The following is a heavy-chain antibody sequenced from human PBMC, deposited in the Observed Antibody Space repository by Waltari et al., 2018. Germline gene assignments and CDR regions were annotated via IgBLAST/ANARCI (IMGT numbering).Heavy chain of an antibody. Sequence: EVQLVPSGAEVKKPAESLKISCKGSGYSFTSYWIGRVRQLPGKGLGWMGIIYPGDSDTRYSPSFQGQVTISADKSISTAYLQWSSLKASDTAMYYCALTQLPIHYYYGMDVWGQGTTVTVSS. CDR1: GYSFTSYW. J-gene: IGHJ6*02. CDR2: IYPGDSDT. V-gene: IGHV5-51*01. CDR3: ALTQLPIHYYYGMDV. D-gene: IGHD2-2*01.